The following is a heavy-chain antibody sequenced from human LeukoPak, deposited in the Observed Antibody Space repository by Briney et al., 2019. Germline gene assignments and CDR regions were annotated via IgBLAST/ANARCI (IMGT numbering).Heavy chain of an antibody. V-gene: IGHV3-30-3*01. D-gene: IGHD5-18*01. CDR2: ISYDGSNK. Sequence: GRSLRLSCAASGFTFSSYAMHWVRQAPGKGLEWVAVISYDGSNKYYADSVKGRFTISRDNSKNTLYPQMNSLRAEDTAVYYCAREGYSYGFAMDYWGQGTLVTVS. CDR3: AREGYSYGFAMDY. J-gene: IGHJ4*02. CDR1: GFTFSSYA.